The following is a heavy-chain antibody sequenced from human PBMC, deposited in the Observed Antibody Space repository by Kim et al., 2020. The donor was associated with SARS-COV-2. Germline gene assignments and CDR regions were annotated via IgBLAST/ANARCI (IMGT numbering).Heavy chain of an antibody. V-gene: IGHV4-39*07. J-gene: IGHJ4*02. D-gene: IGHD1-1*01. CDR3: ARDLKMSTTPSPFDY. Sequence: PSRKSRVTIAIDTSKNQFSLMLTSETAADTAVYYCARDLKMSTTPSPFDYWGQGTLVTVSS.